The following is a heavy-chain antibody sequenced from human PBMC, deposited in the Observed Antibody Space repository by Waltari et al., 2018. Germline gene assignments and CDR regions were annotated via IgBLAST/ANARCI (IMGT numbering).Heavy chain of an antibody. CDR2: IHHSGST. D-gene: IGHD1-26*01. J-gene: IGHJ3*02. CDR3: ARAWISLILGATSAFDI. CDR1: GGSLSGYY. Sequence: QVQLQQWGAGLLKPSETPSLTCAVYGGSLSGYYWSWISQPPGKGLEWSGEIHHSGSTTYNTALKRRVTIVVDTSKNQFSRKLSSVTAADTAVYYCARAWISLILGATSAFDIWGQGTMVTVS. V-gene: IGHV4-34*01.